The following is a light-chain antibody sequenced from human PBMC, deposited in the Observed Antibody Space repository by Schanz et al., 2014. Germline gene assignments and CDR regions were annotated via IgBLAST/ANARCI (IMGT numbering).Light chain of an antibody. CDR3: HQYGISPFT. J-gene: IGKJ3*01. V-gene: IGKV3-20*01. Sequence: EIVLTQSPGTLSLSPGERATLSCRASQSVSSSDLAWYQQKPGQAPRLLIYATSTRATGIPDRFSGSGSGTDFTLTISRLEPGDFAVYYCHQYGISPFTFGPGTKVDIK. CDR1: QSVSSSD. CDR2: ATS.